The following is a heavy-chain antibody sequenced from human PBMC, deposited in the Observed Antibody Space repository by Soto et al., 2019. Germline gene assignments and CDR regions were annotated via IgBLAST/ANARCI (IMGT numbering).Heavy chain of an antibody. CDR2: IKEDGSEK. CDR3: ARASSGTSGAIDF. J-gene: IGHJ4*02. Sequence: EVQLVESGGDLVQPGGSLRLSCAASAFTFDNYWMTWVRQAPGKGLEWVAKIKEDGSEKSYVDSVKGRFTISRDNAKNSVYLQMNSLTVEDTAMYYCARASSGTSGAIDFRGQGALVTVSS. V-gene: IGHV3-7*04. CDR1: AFTFDNYW. D-gene: IGHD2-2*01.